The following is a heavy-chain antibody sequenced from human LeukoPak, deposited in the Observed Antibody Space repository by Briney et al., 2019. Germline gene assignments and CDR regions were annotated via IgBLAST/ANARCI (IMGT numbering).Heavy chain of an antibody. V-gene: IGHV4-61*02. CDR2: IYTSGST. J-gene: IGHJ4*02. D-gene: IGHD3-16*01. CDR3: ARERTGGFYYFDY. CDR1: GGSISSGSYY. Sequence: PSETLSLTCTVSGGSISSGSYYWSWIRQPAGKGLEWIGRIYTSGSTNYNPSLKSRVTMSVDTSKNQFSLKLSSVTAADTAVYYCARERTGGFYYFDYWGQGTLVTVSS.